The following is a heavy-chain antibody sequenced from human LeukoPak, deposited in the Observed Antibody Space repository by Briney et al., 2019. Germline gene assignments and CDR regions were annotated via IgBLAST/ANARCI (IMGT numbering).Heavy chain of an antibody. V-gene: IGHV1-18*01. CDR2: ISAYNGHT. J-gene: IGHJ4*02. CDR1: GYTFTNYG. CDR3: ARGFPPRIHYDSSGYYSYYFDY. Sequence: GASVTVSCKASGYTFTNYGISWVRQAPGQGLEWMGWISAYNGHTKYAQKVRGRVTMTTDTSTRTAYMELRSLRSDDTALYYCARGFPPRIHYDSSGYYSYYFDYWGQGALVTVSS. D-gene: IGHD3-22*01.